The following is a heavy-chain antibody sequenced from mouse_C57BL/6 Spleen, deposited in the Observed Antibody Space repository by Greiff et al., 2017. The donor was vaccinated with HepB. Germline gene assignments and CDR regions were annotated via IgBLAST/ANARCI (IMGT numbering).Heavy chain of an antibody. V-gene: IGHV3-1*01. CDR3: ARDQYDGSSYAWFAY. D-gene: IGHD1-1*01. J-gene: IGHJ3*01. CDR1: GYSITSGYD. Sequence: EVQLVESGPGMVKPSQSLSLTCTVTGYSITSGYDWHWIRHFPGNKLEWMGYISYSGSTNYNPSLKSRISITHDTSKNHFFLKLNSVTTEDTATYYCARDQYDGSSYAWFAYWGQGTLVTVSA. CDR2: ISYSGST.